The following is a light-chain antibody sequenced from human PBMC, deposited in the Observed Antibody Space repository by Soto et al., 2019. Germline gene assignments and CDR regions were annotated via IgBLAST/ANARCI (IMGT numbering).Light chain of an antibody. CDR3: QHYNNWPS. Sequence: EIVMTQSAATLSVSPGERATLSCRASQSVRSNLAWYQQKRGQAPRLLIYGASTRATGIPARFSGSGSGTEFTLTISSLQSEDFAVYYCQHYNNWPSFGQGTKVDI. CDR1: QSVRSN. CDR2: GAS. V-gene: IGKV3-15*01. J-gene: IGKJ1*01.